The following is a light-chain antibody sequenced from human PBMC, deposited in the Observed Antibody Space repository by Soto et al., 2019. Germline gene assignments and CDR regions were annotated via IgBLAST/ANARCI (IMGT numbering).Light chain of an antibody. CDR1: SSDVGGYNY. CDR3: SSYTSRSTLV. Sequence: QSALTQPASVSGSPGQSITISCTGTSSDVGGYNYVSWYQQHPGKAPKLMIYDVSDRPSGVSSRFSGSKSGNTASLTISGLQADDEADYYCSSYTSRSTLVFGGGTKLTVL. J-gene: IGLJ2*01. CDR2: DVS. V-gene: IGLV2-14*01.